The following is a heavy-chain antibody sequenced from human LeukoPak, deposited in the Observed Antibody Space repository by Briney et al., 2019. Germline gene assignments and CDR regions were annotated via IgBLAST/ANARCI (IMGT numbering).Heavy chain of an antibody. Sequence: GGSLRLSCAASGFTFNSFAMNWVRQAPGKGLEWVSCISGNDGTSHYADFVKGRFTISRDNSKNTLYLQMNSLRAEDTAAYYCAKSLGVGGYTRYKGFDQWGQGTLVVVSS. D-gene: IGHD3-16*02. V-gene: IGHV3-23*01. CDR1: GFTFNSFA. J-gene: IGHJ4*02. CDR2: ISGNDGTS. CDR3: AKSLGVGGYTRYKGFDQ.